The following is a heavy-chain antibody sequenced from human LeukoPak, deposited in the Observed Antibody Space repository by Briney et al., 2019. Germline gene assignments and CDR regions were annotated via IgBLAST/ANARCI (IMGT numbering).Heavy chain of an antibody. CDR3: ARALSSSSTYYYYYYGMDV. CDR2: INTNTGNP. Sequence: GASVKVSCKASGYTFTSYAMNWVRQAPGQGLEWMGWINTNTGNPTYAQGFTGRFVFSLDTSVSTAYLQISSLKAEDTAVYYCARALSSSSTYYYYYYGMDVWGQGTTVTVSS. D-gene: IGHD6-6*01. V-gene: IGHV7-4-1*02. CDR1: GYTFTSYA. J-gene: IGHJ6*02.